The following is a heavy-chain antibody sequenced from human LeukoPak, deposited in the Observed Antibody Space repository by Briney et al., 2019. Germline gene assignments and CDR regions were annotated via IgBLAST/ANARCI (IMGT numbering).Heavy chain of an antibody. V-gene: IGHV2-5*01. CDR3: AHRVFDSPIAGAGPFDY. CDR1: GFSIGSTGEG. J-gene: IGHJ4*02. D-gene: IGHD6-13*01. Sequence: SGPTLVKPTQTLTLTCAFSGFSIGSTGEGMGWIRQPPGKAPEWLALIYWNDDKRYTPSLRNRLTIVKDTSKSQVALTLTNVDPVDTATYYCAHRVFDSPIAGAGPFDYWGQGALVIVSS. CDR2: IYWNDDK.